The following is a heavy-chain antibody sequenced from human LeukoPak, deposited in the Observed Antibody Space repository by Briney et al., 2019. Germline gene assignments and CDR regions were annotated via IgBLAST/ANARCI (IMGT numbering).Heavy chain of an antibody. Sequence: PSETLSLTCTVSGGSISSFYWSWFYWSWIRQPPGKGLEWIGYIYLSGSTNYNPSLKSRVTISVDTSKNQFSLKLSSVTAADTAVYYCQGGSVGSPFDYWGQGTLVTVSS. CDR3: QGGSVGSPFDY. CDR1: GGSISSFY. V-gene: IGHV4-59*12. J-gene: IGHJ4*02. D-gene: IGHD3-10*01. CDR2: IYLSGST.